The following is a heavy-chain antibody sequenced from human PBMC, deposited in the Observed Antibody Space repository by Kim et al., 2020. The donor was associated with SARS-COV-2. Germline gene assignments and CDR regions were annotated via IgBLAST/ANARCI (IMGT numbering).Heavy chain of an antibody. CDR1: GGSIRGGGYY. V-gene: IGHV4-31*03. CDR2: IYNSGTSGSS. J-gene: IGHJ4*02. CDR3: ARETRRVAAGISGVTTEAFFDS. Sequence: SETLSLTCTVSGGSIRGGGYYWGWIRQHPEKGLEWIGYIYNSGTSGSSYYNPSLKSRVTISVDTPKNQFSLELTSVTAADTAVYFCARETRRVAAGISGVTTEAFFDSWGQGTLVTVSS. D-gene: IGHD6-13*01.